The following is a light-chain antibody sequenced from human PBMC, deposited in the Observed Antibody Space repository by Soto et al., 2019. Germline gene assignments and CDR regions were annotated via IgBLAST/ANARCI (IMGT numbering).Light chain of an antibody. J-gene: IGLJ2*01. CDR1: SSNVGTYDL. V-gene: IGLV2-23*01. CDR3: SSFAVGAALV. Sequence: QSALTQPASVSASPGQSITISCTGTSSNVGTYDLVSWYQHHPDKAPKLLIYEGTKRPSGISSRFSGSKSSNTASLTISGLQAEDDADYYCSSFAVGAALVFGGGTKVTVL. CDR2: EGT.